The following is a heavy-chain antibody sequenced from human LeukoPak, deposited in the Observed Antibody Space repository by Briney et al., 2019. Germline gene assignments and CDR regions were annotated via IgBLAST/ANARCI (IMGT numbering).Heavy chain of an antibody. CDR3: ARDPLILIEYSSSGGYFQH. CDR2: IKQDGSEK. Sequence: GGSLRLSCAASGFTFSDYRMSWVRQAPGKGLEWVANIKQDGSEKYYVDSVKGRFTISRDNAKNSLYLQMNSLRAEDTAVYYCARDPLILIEYSSSGGYFQHWGQGTLVTVSS. J-gene: IGHJ1*01. V-gene: IGHV3-7*01. D-gene: IGHD6-6*01. CDR1: GFTFSDYR.